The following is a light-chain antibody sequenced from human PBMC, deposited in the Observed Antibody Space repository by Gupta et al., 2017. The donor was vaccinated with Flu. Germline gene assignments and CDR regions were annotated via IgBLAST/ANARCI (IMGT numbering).Light chain of an antibody. V-gene: IGKV2-28*01. Sequence: DIVMTQSPLSLSVTSGEPASISCTSSQSLVHSNGHSYLDWYLQKPGQSPQLLIYWASHRAPGVPDRFSGSGSGTDFTLKISRVEAEDVGIYYCMQALTFLSFGGGTRVEI. J-gene: IGKJ4*01. CDR3: MQALTFLS. CDR2: WAS. CDR1: QSLVHSNGHSY.